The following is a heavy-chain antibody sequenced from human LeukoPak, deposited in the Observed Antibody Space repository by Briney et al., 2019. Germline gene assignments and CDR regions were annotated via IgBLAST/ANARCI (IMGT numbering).Heavy chain of an antibody. J-gene: IGHJ5*02. D-gene: IGHD5-18*01. V-gene: IGHV3-23*01. CDR2: ISGSGGST. CDR1: GFTFSSYA. CDR3: AKVEGGVGSYGSKYNWFDP. Sequence: PGGSLRLSCAASGFTFSSYAMSWVRQAPGKGLEWVSAISGSGGSTYYADSVKGRFTISRDNSKNTLYLQMNSLRAEDTAVYYCAKVEGGVGSYGSKYNWFDPWGQGTLVTVSS.